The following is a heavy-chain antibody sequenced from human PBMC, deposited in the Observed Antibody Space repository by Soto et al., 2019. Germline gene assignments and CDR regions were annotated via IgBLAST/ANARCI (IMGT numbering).Heavy chain of an antibody. Sequence: GGSLRLSCAVSGFSLNNYWMHRVRQRPGKGLVWVARIYRDGTTSYADSVKGRFTISRDNAKNTVSLQMNSLKDEDTAVYYCMRGNTGYGNFDYWGQGTLVTVSS. J-gene: IGHJ4*02. CDR1: GFSLNNYW. CDR2: IYRDGTT. D-gene: IGHD5-12*01. CDR3: MRGNTGYGNFDY. V-gene: IGHV3-74*01.